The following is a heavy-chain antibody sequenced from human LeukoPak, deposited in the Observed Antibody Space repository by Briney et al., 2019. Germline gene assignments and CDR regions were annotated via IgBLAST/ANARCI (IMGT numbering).Heavy chain of an antibody. CDR1: GFTFSIYA. D-gene: IGHD3-22*01. CDR3: AKDRYYDSSGYSPGIAFDI. J-gene: IGHJ3*02. Sequence: GGSLRLSCAASGFTFSIYATSWVRQAPGKGLEWVSAISGSGGSTYYADSVKGRFTISRDNSKNTLYLQMNSLRAEDTAVYYCAKDRYYDSSGYSPGIAFDIWGQGTMVTVSS. V-gene: IGHV3-23*01. CDR2: ISGSGGST.